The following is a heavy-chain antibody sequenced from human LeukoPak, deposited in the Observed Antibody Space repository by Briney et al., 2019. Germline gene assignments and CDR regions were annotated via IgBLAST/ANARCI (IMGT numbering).Heavy chain of an antibody. Sequence: GGSLRLSCAASGFTFSGYAMHWVRQAPGKGLEWVAVISYDGSNKYYADSVKGRFTISRDNSKNTLYLQMNSLRAEDTAVYYCARDSSGYDLIGGFDYWGQGTLVTVSS. CDR3: ARDSSGYDLIGGFDY. J-gene: IGHJ4*02. D-gene: IGHD5-12*01. V-gene: IGHV3-30*04. CDR1: GFTFSGYA. CDR2: ISYDGSNK.